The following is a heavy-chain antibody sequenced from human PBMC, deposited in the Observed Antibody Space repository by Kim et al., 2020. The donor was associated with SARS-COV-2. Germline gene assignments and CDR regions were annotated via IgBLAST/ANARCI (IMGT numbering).Heavy chain of an antibody. CDR2: IKTKTDGGTT. D-gene: IGHD2-15*01. J-gene: IGHJ4*02. V-gene: IGHV3-15*01. CDR1: GSTFSNAW. Sequence: GGSLRLSCAASGSTFSNAWMSWVRQAPGKGLEWVGRIKTKTDGGTTDYSAPVKGRFTISRDDSKNMVFLQMNSLKTEDTAVYYCTTDVTSVAATYWGQGT. CDR3: TTDVTSVAATY.